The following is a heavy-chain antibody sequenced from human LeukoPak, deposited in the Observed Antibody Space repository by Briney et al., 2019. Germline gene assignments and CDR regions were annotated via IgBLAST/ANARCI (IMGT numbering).Heavy chain of an antibody. V-gene: IGHV1-69*13. Sequence: SVKVSCKASGGTFSSYAISWVRQAPGQGLEWMGGIIPIFGTANYAQKFQGRVTITADESTSTAYMELSSLRSEDTAVYYCARRLGYCSSTSCYFDYWGQGTLVTVSS. CDR2: IIPIFGTA. CDR3: ARRLGYCSSTSCYFDY. CDR1: GGTFSSYA. J-gene: IGHJ4*02. D-gene: IGHD2-2*01.